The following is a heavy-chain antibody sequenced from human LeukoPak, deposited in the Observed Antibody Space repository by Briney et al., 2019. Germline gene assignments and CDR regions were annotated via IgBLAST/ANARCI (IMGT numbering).Heavy chain of an antibody. V-gene: IGHV4-34*01. CDR1: GGSFSGYY. CDR2: INHSGGT. CDR3: ARGTLNWFDP. J-gene: IGHJ5*02. Sequence: SSETLSLTCAVYGGSFSGYYWSWIRQPPGKGLEWIGEINHSGGTNYNPSLKSRVTISVDTSKNQFSLKLSSVTAADTAVYYCARGTLNWFDPWGQGTLVTVSS.